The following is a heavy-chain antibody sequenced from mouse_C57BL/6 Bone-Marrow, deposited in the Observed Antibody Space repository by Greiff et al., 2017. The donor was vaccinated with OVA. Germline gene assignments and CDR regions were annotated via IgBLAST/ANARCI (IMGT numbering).Heavy chain of an antibody. V-gene: IGHV2-5*01. J-gene: IGHJ4*01. CDR1: GFSFTSYG. D-gene: IGHD1-1*01. Sequence: VQLQQSGPGLVQPSQSLSITCTVSGFSFTSYGVHWVRQSPGKGLEWLGVIWSGGSTDYNAAFMSRLSITKDNSKSQVFFKMNSLQADDTAIYYCAKRITTVVATKDAMDYWGQGTSVTVSS. CDR2: IWSGGST. CDR3: AKRITTVVATKDAMDY.